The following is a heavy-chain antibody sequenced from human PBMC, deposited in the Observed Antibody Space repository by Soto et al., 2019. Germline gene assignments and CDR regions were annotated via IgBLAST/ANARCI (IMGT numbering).Heavy chain of an antibody. CDR1: GFTFGDSY. CDR3: VRGGGGGLFDP. CDR2: ISPGSRYP. V-gene: IGHV3-11*06. Sequence: GGSLRLSCAVSGFTFGDSYMSWIRQAPGKGLEWLSYISPGSRYPAYADSVKGRFTISRDNAKRSLYLQMISLTAEDKAIYYCVRGGGGGLFDPWGQGTMVTVSS. D-gene: IGHD2-15*01. J-gene: IGHJ5*02.